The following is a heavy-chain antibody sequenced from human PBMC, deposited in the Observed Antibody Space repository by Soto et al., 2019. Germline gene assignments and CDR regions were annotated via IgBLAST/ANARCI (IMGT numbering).Heavy chain of an antibody. D-gene: IGHD3-10*01. CDR1: GFTFGDAW. CDR2: IISKTDGGTT. CDR3: TTDYHFGSGNGDY. Sequence: EVQLVESGGGLVKPGGSLRLSCAASGFTFGDAWMTWVRQTPGKGLEWVGRIISKTDGGTTDYAAPVKGRFSISRDDSKNMLYLQMNSLKTGDTGVYYCTTDYHFGSGNGDYWGQGTLVTVSS. J-gene: IGHJ4*02. V-gene: IGHV3-15*01.